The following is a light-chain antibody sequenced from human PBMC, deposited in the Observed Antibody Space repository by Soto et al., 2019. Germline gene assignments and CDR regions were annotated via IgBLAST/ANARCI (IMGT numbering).Light chain of an antibody. CDR1: QSISIW. CDR2: DAS. CDR3: QQYNSYSAT. V-gene: IGKV1-5*01. J-gene: IGKJ1*01. Sequence: DIQMTQSPSTLSASVGDRVTITCRASQSISIWLAWYQQKPGKAPKLLIYDASSLKSGVPSRFSGSGSGTEFTLTISSLQPADFATYFCQQYNSYSATFGQGTKVEIK.